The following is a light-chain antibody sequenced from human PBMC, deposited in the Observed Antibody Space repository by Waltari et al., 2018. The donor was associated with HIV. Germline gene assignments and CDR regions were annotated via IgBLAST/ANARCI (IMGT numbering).Light chain of an antibody. CDR3: AAWDDGLSGVV. CDR1: SANIGSNY. J-gene: IGLJ2*01. Sequence: QSVLTQPPSASGTPGQRVTISCSGSSANIGSNYVYWYQQLPGTAPKLLIYRNHQRPSGVPDRFSRCKSGTSASLAVRGLRSEDEADYYCAAWDDGLSGVVFGGGTKLTVL. CDR2: RNH. V-gene: IGLV1-47*01.